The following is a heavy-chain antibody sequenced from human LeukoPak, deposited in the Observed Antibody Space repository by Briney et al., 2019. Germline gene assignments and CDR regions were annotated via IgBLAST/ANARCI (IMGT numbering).Heavy chain of an antibody. Sequence: PSETLSLTCAVYGGSFSGYYWSWIRQPPGKGLEWIGEINHSGSTNYNPSLKSRVTISVDTSKSQFSLKLSSVTAADTAVYYCARAGLQLRYFDYWGQGTLVTVSS. D-gene: IGHD5-24*01. V-gene: IGHV4-34*01. CDR1: GGSFSGYY. J-gene: IGHJ4*02. CDR2: INHSGST. CDR3: ARAGLQLRYFDY.